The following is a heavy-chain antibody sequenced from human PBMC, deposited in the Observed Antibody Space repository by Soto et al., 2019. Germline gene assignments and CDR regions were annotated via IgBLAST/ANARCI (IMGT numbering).Heavy chain of an antibody. D-gene: IGHD4-4*01. J-gene: IGHJ4*02. Sequence: LRLSCAASGFSFNFYVMTWVRQAPGKGLEWVSGMSGSGGHIYYADSVKGRFTVSRDNSNSTLYLQMNSLRAEDTAVYYCARAVTQYFDSWGQGSLVTVSS. V-gene: IGHV3-23*01. CDR1: GFSFNFYV. CDR3: ARAVTQYFDS. CDR2: MSGSGGHI.